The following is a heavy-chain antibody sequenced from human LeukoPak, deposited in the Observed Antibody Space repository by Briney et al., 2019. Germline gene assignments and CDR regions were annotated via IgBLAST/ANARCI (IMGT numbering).Heavy chain of an antibody. Sequence: ASVKVSCKASGYIFTNYDISWVRQAPGQGLEWMGWISTGNGNTNYGQKFQGRVTMTTDTSTSTAYMELRSLRSDDTAVYYCARAIAVASVYFDYWGQGILVTVSS. CDR1: GYIFTNYD. CDR3: ARAIAVASVYFDY. D-gene: IGHD6-19*01. J-gene: IGHJ4*02. V-gene: IGHV1-18*01. CDR2: ISTGNGNT.